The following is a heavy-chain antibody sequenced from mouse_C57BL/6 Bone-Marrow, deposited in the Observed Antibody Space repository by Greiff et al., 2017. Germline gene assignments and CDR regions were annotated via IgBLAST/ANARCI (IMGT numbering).Heavy chain of an antibody. V-gene: IGHV14-1*01. D-gene: IGHD1-1*01. Sequence: VQLQQSGAELVRPGASVKLSCTASGFNIKDYYMHWVKQRPEQGLEWIGRIDPEDGDTEYAQKFQGKATMTADTSSNTAYLQLSSLTSAATAGYYGTYTYYGSVMDYWGKGTTVTVSS. CDR3: TYTYYGSVMDY. CDR1: GFNIKDYY. CDR2: IDPEDGDT. J-gene: IGHJ4*01.